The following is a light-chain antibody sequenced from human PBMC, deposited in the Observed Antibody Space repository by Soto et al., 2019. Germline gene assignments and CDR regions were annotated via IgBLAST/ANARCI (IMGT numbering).Light chain of an antibody. J-gene: IGKJ4*01. CDR3: QQSYSTT. Sequence: DIQMTQSPSTLSGSVGDRVTITCRASQTISSWLAWYQQKPGKAPKLLIYKASTLKSGVPSRFSGSGSGTDFTLTISSLQPEDFATYYCQQSYSTTFGGGTKVDI. CDR1: QTISSW. V-gene: IGKV1-5*03. CDR2: KAS.